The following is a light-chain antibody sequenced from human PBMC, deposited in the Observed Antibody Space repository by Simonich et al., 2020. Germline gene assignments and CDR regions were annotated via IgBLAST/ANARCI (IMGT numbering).Light chain of an antibody. V-gene: IGKV1-9*01. CDR1: QGISSY. J-gene: IGKJ1*01. CDR3: QQYYSYSWT. Sequence: DIQLTQSPSFLSASVGDRVTITCRSSQGISSYLAWYQQKPGKAPKLLIYAASTLQSGVPSRFSGSGSGTDFTLTISCLQSEDFATYYCQQYYSYSWTFGQGTKVEIK. CDR2: AAS.